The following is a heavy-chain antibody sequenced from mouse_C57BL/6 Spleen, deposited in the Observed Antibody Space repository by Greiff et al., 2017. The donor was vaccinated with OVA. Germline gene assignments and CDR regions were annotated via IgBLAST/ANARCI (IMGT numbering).Heavy chain of an antibody. CDR1: GYSFTGYY. V-gene: IGHV1-42*01. D-gene: IGHD2-14*01. CDR3: AHRGYAMDY. Sequence: EVQLQQSGPELVKPGASVKISCKASGYSFTGYYMNWVKQSPEKSLEWIGEINPSTGGTTYNQKFKAKATLTVDTSSSTAYMQLKSLTSEDSAVYYCAHRGYAMDYWGQGTSVTVSS. CDR2: INPSTGGT. J-gene: IGHJ4*01.